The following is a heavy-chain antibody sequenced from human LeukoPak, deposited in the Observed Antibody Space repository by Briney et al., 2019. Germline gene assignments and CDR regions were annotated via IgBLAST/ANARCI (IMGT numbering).Heavy chain of an antibody. CDR2: IYPGDSDS. CDR3: ARRGSGTYFPFDY. J-gene: IGHJ4*02. V-gene: IGHV5-51*01. D-gene: IGHD1-26*01. Sequence: GESLKISGEASGYSLTSYWIGWVRQMPGKGLEWMGIIYPGDSDSRYSPSFQGQVTMSVDKSINTAYLQWSSLKPSDSAMYYCARRGSGTYFPFDYWGQGTLVIVSS. CDR1: GYSLTSYW.